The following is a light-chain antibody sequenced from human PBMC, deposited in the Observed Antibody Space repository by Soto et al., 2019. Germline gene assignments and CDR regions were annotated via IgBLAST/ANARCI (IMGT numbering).Light chain of an antibody. CDR3: TSYTSTSSTLV. CDR2: EVT. J-gene: IGLJ3*02. V-gene: IGLV2-14*01. CDR1: SSDIGGYNY. Sequence: PGQSITISCTGTSSDIGGYNYVSWFQQHPGKAPKLMIYEVTNRPSGVSNRFSGSKSGNTASLTISGLQAEDEADYYCTSYTSTSSTLVFGGGTKVTVL.